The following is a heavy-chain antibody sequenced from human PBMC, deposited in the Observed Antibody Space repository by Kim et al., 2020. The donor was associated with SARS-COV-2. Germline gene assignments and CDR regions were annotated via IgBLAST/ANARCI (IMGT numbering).Heavy chain of an antibody. J-gene: IGHJ4*02. CDR3: ASVSGYSTIYFFDY. V-gene: IGHV1-69*01. D-gene: IGHD5-18*01. Sequence: AQRIQGRVTITADASASTSYMELSSLRSEDTAVYYCASVSGYSTIYFFDYWGQGTLVTVSS.